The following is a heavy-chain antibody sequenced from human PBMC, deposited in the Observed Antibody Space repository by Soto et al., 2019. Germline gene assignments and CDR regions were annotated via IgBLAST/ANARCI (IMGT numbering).Heavy chain of an antibody. CDR3: ATWHEREHAYDV. Sequence: GGSLRLSCVASGFNFRRYSIHWVRQAPGRGLEWVALIQYDGSHKYYIESVKGRFTIYRDNLKDNLYLQMNDLRPDDTAVYYCATWHEREHAYDVWGQGTTVTVSS. CDR1: GFNFRRYS. CDR2: IQYDGSHK. D-gene: IGHD1-1*01. V-gene: IGHV3-30*07. J-gene: IGHJ3*01.